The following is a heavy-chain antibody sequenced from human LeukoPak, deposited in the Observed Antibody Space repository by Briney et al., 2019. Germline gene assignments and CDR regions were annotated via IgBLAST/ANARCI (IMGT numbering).Heavy chain of an antibody. CDR1: GFTFSSYS. J-gene: IGHJ4*02. Sequence: GGSLRLSCAASGFTFSSYSMNWVRQAPGKGLEWVSSISSSSSYIYYADSVKGRFTISRDNAKNSLYLQMNSLRAEDTAVYYCARSGAEKYYYDRPMGRTHRNFDYWGQGTLVTVSS. CDR3: ARSGAEKYYYDRPMGRTHRNFDY. D-gene: IGHD3-22*01. CDR2: ISSSSSYI. V-gene: IGHV3-21*01.